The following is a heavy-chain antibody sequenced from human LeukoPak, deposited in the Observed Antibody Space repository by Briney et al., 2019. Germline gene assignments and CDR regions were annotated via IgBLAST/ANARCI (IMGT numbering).Heavy chain of an antibody. V-gene: IGHV4-34*01. CDR3: ARDCSSSSCYLDY. CDR2: INHSGNT. CDR1: GGSFSGYY. Sequence: PSETLSLTCAVYGGSFSGYYWSWVRQPPGKGLEWIGGINHSGNTNYNPSLKSRVTISVDTSKNQFSLKLSSVTAADTAVYYCARDCSSSSCYLDYWSRGTLVTVSS. D-gene: IGHD2-2*01. J-gene: IGHJ4*02.